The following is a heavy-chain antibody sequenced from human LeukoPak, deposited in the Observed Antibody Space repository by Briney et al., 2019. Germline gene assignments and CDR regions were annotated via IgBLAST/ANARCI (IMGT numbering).Heavy chain of an antibody. CDR1: GGTLSGYY. CDR3: AREGLRNVHNPLGY. CDR2: IKESEKT. D-gene: IGHD5-24*01. J-gene: IGHJ4*02. Sequence: TASETLSLTCAVYGGTLSGYYWSWIRQPPGKGLEWTGEIKESEKTNYNPSLKSRVTISIDTSKNQFSLKLSSVTAADTAVYYCAREGLRNVHNPLGYWGRGTLVTVSS. V-gene: IGHV4-34*01.